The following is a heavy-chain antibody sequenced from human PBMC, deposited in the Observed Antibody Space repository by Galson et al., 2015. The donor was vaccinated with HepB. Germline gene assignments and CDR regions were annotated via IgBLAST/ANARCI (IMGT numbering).Heavy chain of an antibody. J-gene: IGHJ4*02. Sequence: SLRLSCAASGFTFSSYAMTWVRQAPGKGLEWVSTISGNGDSTNYADSVKGRFTISRDNSKNTLYLQVNSLRAEDTAVYYCARDLRGYSTITEYWGQGTLVTVSS. CDR1: GFTFSSYA. D-gene: IGHD3-22*01. CDR3: ARDLRGYSTITEY. V-gene: IGHV3-23*01. CDR2: ISGNGDST.